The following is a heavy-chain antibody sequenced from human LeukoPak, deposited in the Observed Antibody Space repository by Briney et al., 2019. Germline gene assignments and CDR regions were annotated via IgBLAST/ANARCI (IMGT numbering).Heavy chain of an antibody. CDR3: AKDVDSSGYHDY. CDR2: ISGDGGST. CDR1: GFTFDDYA. D-gene: IGHD3-22*01. V-gene: IGHV3-43*02. J-gene: IGHJ4*02. Sequence: GGSPRLSCAASGFTFDDYAMHWVRQAPGKGLEWVSLISGDGGSTYYADSVKGRFTISRDNSKNSLYLQMNSLRTEDTALYYCAKDVDSSGYHDYWGQGTLVTVSS.